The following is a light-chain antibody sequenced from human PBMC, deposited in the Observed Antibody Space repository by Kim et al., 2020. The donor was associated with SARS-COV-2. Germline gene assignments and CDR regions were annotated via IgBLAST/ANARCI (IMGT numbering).Light chain of an antibody. V-gene: IGLV3-19*01. Sequence: SSELTQDPAVSVALGQTVRITCQGDSLRSYYASWYQQKPGQAPVLVIYGKNNRPSGIPDRFSGYSSGNTASLTITGAQAEDEADYYCNSRDSSGNHLVVV. J-gene: IGLJ2*01. CDR3: NSRDSSGNHLVVV. CDR2: GKN. CDR1: SLRSYY.